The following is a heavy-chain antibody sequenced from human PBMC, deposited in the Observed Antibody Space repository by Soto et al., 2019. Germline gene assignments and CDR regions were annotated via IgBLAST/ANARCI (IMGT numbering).Heavy chain of an antibody. CDR3: ARDKGKVHFDY. Sequence: QVQLVDSGGGVVQPGRSLRLSCAASGFTFNSYGMHWVRQAPGKGLEWVAVIWYDGSDKYYADSVKGRFTISRDNSKNRLYLQMNSLRAEDTAVCYCARDKGKVHFDYWGQGTLVTVSS. D-gene: IGHD3-10*01. J-gene: IGHJ4*02. CDR2: IWYDGSDK. V-gene: IGHV3-33*01. CDR1: GFTFNSYG.